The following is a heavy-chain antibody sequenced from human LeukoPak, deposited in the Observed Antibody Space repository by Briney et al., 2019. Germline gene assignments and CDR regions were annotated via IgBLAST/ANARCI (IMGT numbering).Heavy chain of an antibody. CDR2: IIPIFGTP. D-gene: IGHD2-2*01. CDR1: GGSLSRFA. CDR3: ARGIVVVPAALPYYYAMDV. J-gene: IGHJ6*02. V-gene: IGHV1-69*13. Sequence: EASEKVSCKASGGSLSRFAISWVRQAPGQGLEWMGGIIPIFGTPNYAQKFQGRVTVTADESTSTAYMELSSLRSEDTAVYYCARGIVVVPAALPYYYAMDVWGQGTTVSVSS.